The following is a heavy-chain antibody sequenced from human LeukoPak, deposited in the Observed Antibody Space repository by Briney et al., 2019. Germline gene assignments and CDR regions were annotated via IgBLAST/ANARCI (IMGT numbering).Heavy chain of an antibody. D-gene: IGHD6-6*01. V-gene: IGHV3-7*01. CDR2: IKQDGSEK. Sequence: GGSLRLSCAAFGFTFSSYWMSWVRQAPGKGLEWVANIKQDGSEKYYVDSVKGRFTISRDNAKNSLYLQMNSLRAEDTAVYYCARDRRGRPAAFDIWGQGTMVTVSS. CDR1: GFTFSSYW. CDR3: ARDRRGRPAAFDI. J-gene: IGHJ3*02.